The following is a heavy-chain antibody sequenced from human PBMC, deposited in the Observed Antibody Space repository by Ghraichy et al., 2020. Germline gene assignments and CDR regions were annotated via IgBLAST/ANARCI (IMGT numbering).Heavy chain of an antibody. V-gene: IGHV3-74*01. D-gene: IGHD1-1*01. J-gene: IGHJ4*02. Sequence: GGSLRLSCAASGFNFSNYSMNWVRQAPGKDLVWVTPIHPDGGRTGYADSVRGRFTCSRDNSQNTLSLQMNSLRAEDTAVYYCVEYDWNDTDYWGQGTLVTVSS. CDR1: GFNFSNYS. CDR3: VEYDWNDTDY. CDR2: IHPDGGRT.